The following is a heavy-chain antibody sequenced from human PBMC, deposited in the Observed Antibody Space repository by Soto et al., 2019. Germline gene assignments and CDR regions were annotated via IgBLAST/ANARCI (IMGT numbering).Heavy chain of an antibody. V-gene: IGHV3-7*01. CDR1: KFTFSTYW. CDR2: IKQDGSEK. D-gene: IGHD4-17*01. CDR3: ARGAYDYGDYVDAFDI. J-gene: IGHJ3*02. Sequence: GGSLRLSCTASKFTFSTYWMTWVRQAPGKGLEWVADIKQDGSEKYYVDSVKGRFTISRDNAKNSLYLQMNSLRSEDTAMYYCARGAYDYGDYVDAFDIWGQGTMVTVPS.